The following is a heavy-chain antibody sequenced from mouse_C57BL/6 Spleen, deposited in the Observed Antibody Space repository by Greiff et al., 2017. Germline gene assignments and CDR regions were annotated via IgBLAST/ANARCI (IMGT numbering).Heavy chain of an antibody. D-gene: IGHD1-1*01. Sequence: EVQLQQSVAELVRPGASVKLSCTASGLNIKNTYMHWVKQRPEHGLEWIWRIDPANGTTKYAPHFQGKDTITAHTSSNTACMQLSSLTSEDTAIYSCARCGNGSSSFADWGQGTLVTVSA. CDR3: ARCGNGSSSFAD. J-gene: IGHJ3*01. CDR2: IDPANGTT. V-gene: IGHV14-3*01. CDR1: GLNIKNTY.